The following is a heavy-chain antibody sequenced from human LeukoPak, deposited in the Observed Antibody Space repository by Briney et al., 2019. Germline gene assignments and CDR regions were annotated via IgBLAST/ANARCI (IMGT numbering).Heavy chain of an antibody. CDR3: AREYYFYHMDG. J-gene: IGHJ6*03. CDR2: FSGSGGSI. Sequence: GGSLRLSCEASGLSFGDYTMHWVRQAPGKGLEWVSTFSGSGGSIYYADSVKGRFTISRDNSKNTLYLQMNSLRAEDTALYYCAREYYFYHMDGWGKGTTVTVSS. CDR1: GLSFGDYT. V-gene: IGHV3-23*01.